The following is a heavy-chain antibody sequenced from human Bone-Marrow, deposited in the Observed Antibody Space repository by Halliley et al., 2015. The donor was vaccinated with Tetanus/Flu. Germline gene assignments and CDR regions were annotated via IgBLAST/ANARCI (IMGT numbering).Heavy chain of an antibody. J-gene: IGHJ4*02. D-gene: IGHD5-18*01. CDR2: ISALNGNT. V-gene: IGHV1-18*01. CDR3: ARDRSGYKYGSH. Sequence: EWMGWISALNGNTHYAQKLQGRVTMTTDTSTSTAYMELSSLTSDDTGVYYCARDRSGYKYGSHWGQGTLVTVSS.